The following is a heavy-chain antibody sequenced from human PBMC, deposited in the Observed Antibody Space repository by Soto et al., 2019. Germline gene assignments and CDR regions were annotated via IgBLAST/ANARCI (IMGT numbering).Heavy chain of an antibody. J-gene: IGHJ6*02. Sequence: QVQLVQSGAEVKKPGSSVKVSCKASGGTFSSNAISWVRQAPGQGLEWMGGIIPIFGTADYAQNFQGRVTTTAYESTGTAYMELRSLRSEDTAAYYCARPLFPRGGGRVATYGMDVWGQGTTVTVSS. D-gene: IGHD1-26*01. V-gene: IGHV1-69*01. CDR1: GGTFSSNA. CDR3: ARPLFPRGGGRVATYGMDV. CDR2: IIPIFGTA.